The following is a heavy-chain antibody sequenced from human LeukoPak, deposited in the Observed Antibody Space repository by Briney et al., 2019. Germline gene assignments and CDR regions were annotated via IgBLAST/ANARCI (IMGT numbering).Heavy chain of an antibody. V-gene: IGHV4-30-4*01. J-gene: IGHJ3*02. CDR2: IYYSGST. CDR1: GVSISSGDYY. D-gene: IGHD4-23*01. Sequence: SETLSLTCTVSGVSISSGDYYWSWIRQPPGKGLEWIGYIYYSGSTYYNPSLKSRVTISVDTSKNQFSLKLSSVTAADTAVYYRARLHYGGNHPSHAFDIWGQGTMVTVSS. CDR3: ARLHYGGNHPSHAFDI.